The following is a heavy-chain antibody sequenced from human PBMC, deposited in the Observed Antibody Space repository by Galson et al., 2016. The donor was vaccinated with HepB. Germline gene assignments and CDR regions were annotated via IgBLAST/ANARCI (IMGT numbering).Heavy chain of an antibody. J-gene: IGHJ4*02. V-gene: IGHV5-51*01. D-gene: IGHD5-24*01. CDR2: IRPGFSTT. CDR3: ASARDGKFFFDS. Sequence: QSGAEVKKAGESLKISCQASGYTLTNYWIGWVRQLPGKGLEWMGLIRPGFSTTYHSPSLQGQVAISADKSLKIAYLQWSSLRASDNGVYFCASARDGKFFFDSWAQGTLVTVSS. CDR1: GYTLTNYW.